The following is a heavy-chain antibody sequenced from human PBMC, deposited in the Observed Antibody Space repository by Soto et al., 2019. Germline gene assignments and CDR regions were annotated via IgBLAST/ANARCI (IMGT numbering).Heavy chain of an antibody. J-gene: IGHJ4*01. V-gene: IGHV4-59*01. CDR2: NHYPGRT. CDR1: GGSLSRYY. D-gene: IGHD1-20*01. Sequence: SETLSLPCTLSGGSLSRYYWTWLRQPPGKGREWIGNNHYPGRTNYNPSLKRRVTLILGTSTSQFSLKVSSVTAADSAVYYCARGLTHSSTDGPLDHWGQGTLVTVSS. CDR3: ARGLTHSSTDGPLDH.